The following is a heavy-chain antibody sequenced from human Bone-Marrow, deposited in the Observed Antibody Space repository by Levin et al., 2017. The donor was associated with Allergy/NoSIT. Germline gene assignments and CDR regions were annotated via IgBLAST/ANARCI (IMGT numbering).Heavy chain of an antibody. CDR2: IIPIFGTA. Sequence: SVKVSCKASGGTFSSYAISWVRQAPGQGLEWMGGIIPIFGTANYAQKFQGRVTITADASTSTAYMELSSLRSEDTAVYYCARVVVVPAAILGGDVVWFDTWGQGTLVTVSS. V-gene: IGHV1-69*13. CDR3: ARVVVVPAAILGGDVVWFDT. J-gene: IGHJ5*02. CDR1: GGTFSSYA. D-gene: IGHD2-2*02.